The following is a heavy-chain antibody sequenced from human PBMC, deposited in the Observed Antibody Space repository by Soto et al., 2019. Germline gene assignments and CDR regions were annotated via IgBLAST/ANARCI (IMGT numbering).Heavy chain of an antibody. CDR1: GFTFSVYW. CDR2: MNTDGSRT. D-gene: IGHD3-22*01. V-gene: IGHV3-74*01. J-gene: IGHJ4*02. CDR3: AKDEYYYSRSGYYIFDS. Sequence: GGSLRLSCAASGFTFSVYWMHWVRQAPGKGLVWVSRMNTDGSRTNYADSAQGRFTISRDYAKSTLYLQMNSLRPEDTALYYCAKDEYYYSRSGYYIFDSWGQGTLVTVSS.